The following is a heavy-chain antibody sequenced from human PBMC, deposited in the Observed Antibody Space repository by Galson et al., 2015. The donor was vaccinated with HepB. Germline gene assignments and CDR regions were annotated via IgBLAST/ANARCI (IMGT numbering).Heavy chain of an antibody. D-gene: IGHD3-16*01. V-gene: IGHV3-9*01. CDR3: AKDQGGYYYYGMDV. CDR2: ISWNSGSI. Sequence: LRLSCAASGFTFDDYAMHWVRQAPGKGLEWVSGISWNSGSIGYADSVKGRFTISRDNAKNSLYLQMNSLRAEDTALYYCAKDQGGYYYYGMDVWGQGTTVTVSS. J-gene: IGHJ6*02. CDR1: GFTFDDYA.